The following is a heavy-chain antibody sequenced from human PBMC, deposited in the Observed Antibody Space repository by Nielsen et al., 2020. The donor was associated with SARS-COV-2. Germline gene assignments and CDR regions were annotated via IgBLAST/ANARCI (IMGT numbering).Heavy chain of an antibody. Sequence: VRQAPGKGLEWVSSISSSSSYIYYADSVKGRFTISRDNSKNTLYLQMNSLRAEDTAVYYCARGRYCSGDNCRYYYYYMDVWGKGTTVTVSS. D-gene: IGHD6-19*01. V-gene: IGHV3-21*01. J-gene: IGHJ6*03. CDR3: ARGRYCSGDNCRYYYYYMDV. CDR2: ISSSSSYI.